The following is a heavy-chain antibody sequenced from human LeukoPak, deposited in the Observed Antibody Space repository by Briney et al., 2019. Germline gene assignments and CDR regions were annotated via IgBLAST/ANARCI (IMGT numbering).Heavy chain of an antibody. J-gene: IGHJ3*02. CDR3: AKDLGNAFDI. Sequence: PGGSLRLSCAASGFTFSSYAMSWVRQAPGKGLEWVAFIRYDGSNKYYADSVKGRFTISRDNSKNTLYLQMNSLRAEDTAVYYCAKDLGNAFDIWGQGTMVTVSS. D-gene: IGHD1-1*01. CDR2: IRYDGSNK. V-gene: IGHV3-30*02. CDR1: GFTFSSYA.